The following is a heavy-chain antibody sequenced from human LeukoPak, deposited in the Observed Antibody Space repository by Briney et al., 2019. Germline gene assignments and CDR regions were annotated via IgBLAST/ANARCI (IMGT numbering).Heavy chain of an antibody. Sequence: PSETLSLTCAVYGGSFSGYYWSWIRQPPGKGLEWIGEINHSGSTNYNPSLKSRVTISVDTSKNQFSLKLSSVTAADTAVYYCARGRVGATFYGMDVWGQGTTVTVSS. V-gene: IGHV4-34*01. CDR3: ARGRVGATFYGMDV. J-gene: IGHJ6*02. CDR1: GGSFSGYY. D-gene: IGHD1-26*01. CDR2: INHSGST.